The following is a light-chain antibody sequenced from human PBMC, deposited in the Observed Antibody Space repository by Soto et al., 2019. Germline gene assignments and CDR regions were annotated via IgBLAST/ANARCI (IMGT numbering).Light chain of an antibody. CDR3: SSYAGSSTWV. Sequence: QSAPTQPPSASGSPGQSATISCTGTSSDVGGYNYVSWYQQYPGKAPKLMIYEVNKRPSGVPDRFSGSKSGNTASLTVSGLQAEDVADYYCSSYAGSSTWVFGGGTKLTVL. J-gene: IGLJ2*01. V-gene: IGLV2-8*01. CDR1: SSDVGGYNY. CDR2: EVN.